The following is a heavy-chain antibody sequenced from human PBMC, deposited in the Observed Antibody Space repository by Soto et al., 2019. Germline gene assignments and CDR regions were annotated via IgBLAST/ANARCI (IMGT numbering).Heavy chain of an antibody. CDR1: GGSISSGGYY. Sequence: QVQLQESGPGLVKPSQTLSLTCTVSGGSISSGGYYWGWIGRHPGKGLEWIGYIYYSGTTYNNPSLKRRVTISVDTSKNQFSLKLGSVTAADTAVYYCARLGELSAGAFDIWGQGTMVTVSS. CDR2: IYYSGTT. V-gene: IGHV4-31*03. J-gene: IGHJ3*02. CDR3: ARLGELSAGAFDI. D-gene: IGHD3-16*02.